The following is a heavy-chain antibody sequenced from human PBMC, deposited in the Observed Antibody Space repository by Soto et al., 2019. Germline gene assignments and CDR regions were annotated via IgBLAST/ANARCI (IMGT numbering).Heavy chain of an antibody. CDR1: GGSISSGGYS. D-gene: IGHD3-3*01. J-gene: IGHJ4*02. Sequence: QLQLQESGSGLVKPSQTLSLTCAVSGGSISSGGYSWSWIRQPPGKGLEWIGYIYHSGSTYYNPSLKSRVTISVDTSKNQFSLKLSSVTAADTAVYYCARHPFGVVITSFDYWGQGTLVTVSS. CDR3: ARHPFGVVITSFDY. V-gene: IGHV4-30-2*03. CDR2: IYHSGST.